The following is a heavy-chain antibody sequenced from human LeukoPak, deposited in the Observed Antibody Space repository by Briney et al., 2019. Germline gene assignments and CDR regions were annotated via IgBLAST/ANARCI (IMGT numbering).Heavy chain of an antibody. Sequence: PSETLSLTCSVSGFSITSGHYWGWIRQPPGKGLQWIRSNYHSESTYYNPSPKSRDTISLDTSKDKFSLRLSSVTAANTAVYYCRRSIQAGLLSCSDYWGQGTLVTVSS. CDR2: NYHSEST. D-gene: IGHD2-21*01. CDR1: GFSITSGHY. V-gene: IGHV4-38-2*02. CDR3: RRSIQAGLLSCSDY. J-gene: IGHJ4*02.